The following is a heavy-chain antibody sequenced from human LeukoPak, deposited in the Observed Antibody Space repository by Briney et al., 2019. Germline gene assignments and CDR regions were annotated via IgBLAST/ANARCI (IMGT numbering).Heavy chain of an antibody. CDR1: GGSVSSGSYY. D-gene: IGHD3-22*01. V-gene: IGHV4-61*01. CDR2: IYYSGST. CDR3: ARGGFHDSSGYSGYYYYYGMDV. Sequence: SETLSLTCTVSGGSVSSGSYYWSWIRQPPGKGLEWIGYIYYSGSTNYNPSLKSRVTISVDTSKNQFSLKLSSVTAADTAVYYCARGGFHDSSGYSGYYYYYGMDVWGQGTTVTVSS. J-gene: IGHJ6*02.